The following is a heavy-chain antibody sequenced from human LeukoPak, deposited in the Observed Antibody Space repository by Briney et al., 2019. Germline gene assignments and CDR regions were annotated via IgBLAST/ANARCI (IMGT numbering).Heavy chain of an antibody. CDR2: IYTTGTT. CDR1: GGSISSYY. V-gene: IGHV4-4*07. J-gene: IGHJ4*02. CDR3: AKVAKYYYGPETYFFFEH. D-gene: IGHD3-10*01. Sequence: SETLSLTCTVSGGSISSYYWSWIRQPAGKGLEWVGHIYTTGTTNSNPSLKSRVTMSIDTSKNQFSLNLRSVTAADTAVYYCAKVAKYYYGPETYFFFEHWGQGTLVTVSS.